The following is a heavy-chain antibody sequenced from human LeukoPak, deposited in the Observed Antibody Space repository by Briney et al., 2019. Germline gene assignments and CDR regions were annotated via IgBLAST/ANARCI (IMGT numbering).Heavy chain of an antibody. V-gene: IGHV4-39*07. J-gene: IGHJ6*03. CDR1: GGSISSSSYY. D-gene: IGHD6-13*01. CDR3: ARVRSSWYYYYMDV. Sequence: SETLSLTCTVSGGSISSSSYYWGWIRQPPGKGLEWIGSIYYSGSTYYNPSLKSRVTISVDTSKNQFSLKLSSVTAADTAVYYCARVRSSWYYYYMDVWGKGTTVTVSS. CDR2: IYYSGST.